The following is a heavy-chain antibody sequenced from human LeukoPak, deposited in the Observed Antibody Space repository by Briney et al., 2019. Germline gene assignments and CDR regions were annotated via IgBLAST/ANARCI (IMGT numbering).Heavy chain of an antibody. CDR2: IYYSGST. V-gene: IGHV4-39*01. Sequence: SETLSLTCTVSGGSISSSSYYWGWIRQPPGKGLEWIGSIYYSGSTYYNPSLKSRVTISVDTSKNQFSLKLSSVTAADTAVYYCASPNRLYDSSGYYLGASDYWGQGTLVTVSS. J-gene: IGHJ4*02. D-gene: IGHD3-22*01. CDR1: GGSISSSSYY. CDR3: ASPNRLYDSSGYYLGASDY.